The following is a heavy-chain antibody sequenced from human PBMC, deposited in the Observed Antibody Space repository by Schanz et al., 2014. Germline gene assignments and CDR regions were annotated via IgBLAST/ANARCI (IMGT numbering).Heavy chain of an antibody. J-gene: IGHJ4*02. CDR2: ISYHGSEK. V-gene: IGHV3-30*18. Sequence: QVQLVESGGVLVQPGRSLRLSCAGSGFSFSDYGMHWVRQAPGRGMEWVEVISYHGSEKYYADSVNCRFTISRDNSKNTLYLQMNSLRTEDTAVYFCAKAPYADYGYFHYWGQGTLVTVSS. CDR3: AKAPYADYGYFHY. D-gene: IGHD4-17*01. CDR1: GFSFSDYG.